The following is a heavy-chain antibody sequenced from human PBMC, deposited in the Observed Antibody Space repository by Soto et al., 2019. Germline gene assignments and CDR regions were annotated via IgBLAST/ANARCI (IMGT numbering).Heavy chain of an antibody. V-gene: IGHV3-23*01. D-gene: IGHD6-6*01. CDR3: AKDKVAARPRYYFDY. J-gene: IGHJ4*02. CDR2: ISGSGGST. Sequence: GGSLRLSCAASGFTFSSYAMIWVRQAPGKGLEWVSAISGSGGSTYYADSVKGRFTISRDNSKNTLYLQMNSLRAEDTAVYYCAKDKVAARPRYYFDYWGQGTLVTVSS. CDR1: GFTFSSYA.